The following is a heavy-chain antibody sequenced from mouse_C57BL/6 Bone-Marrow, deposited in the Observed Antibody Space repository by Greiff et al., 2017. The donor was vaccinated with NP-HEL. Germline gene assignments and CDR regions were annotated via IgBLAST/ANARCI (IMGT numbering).Heavy chain of an antibody. J-gene: IGHJ3*01. CDR2: IYPRSGNT. CDR1: GYTFTSYG. V-gene: IGHV1-81*01. CDR3: ARFRTPAY. Sequence: QVQLQQSGAELARPGASVKLSCKASGYTFTSYGISWVKQRTGQGLEWIGEIYPRSGNTYYNEKFKGKATLTADKSSSTAYMELRSLTSEDSAVYFCARFRTPAYWGQGTLVTVSA.